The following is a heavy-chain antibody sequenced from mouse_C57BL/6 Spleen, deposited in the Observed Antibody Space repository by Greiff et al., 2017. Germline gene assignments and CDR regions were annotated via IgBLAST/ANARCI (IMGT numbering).Heavy chain of an antibody. J-gene: IGHJ3*01. CDR2: IYPGDGDT. CDR1: GYAFSSSW. D-gene: IGHD2-4*01. Sequence: VQLQQSGPELVKPGASVKISCKASGYAFSSSWMNWVKQRPGKGLEWIGRIYPGDGDTNYNGKFKGKATLTADKSSSTAYMQLSSLTSEDSAVYFCAGCISSSYDDDVAWFAYWGQGTLVTVSA. V-gene: IGHV1-82*01. CDR3: AGCISSSYDDDVAWFAY.